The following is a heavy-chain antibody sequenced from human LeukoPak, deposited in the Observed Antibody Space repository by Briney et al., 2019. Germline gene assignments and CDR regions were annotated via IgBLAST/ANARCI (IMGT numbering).Heavy chain of an antibody. V-gene: IGHV3-7*01. CDR3: GRHRSGSGTYFIDY. D-gene: IGHD3-10*01. Sequence: GGSLRLSCVVSGFTFSSYSMIWVRQAPGKGLQWVANMKKDGSETNYVDSVKGRFTISRDNAKNSLYLQMNSLRAEDTAVYYCGRHRSGSGTYFIDYWGQGALVSVSS. CDR1: GFTFSSYS. CDR2: MKKDGSET. J-gene: IGHJ4*02.